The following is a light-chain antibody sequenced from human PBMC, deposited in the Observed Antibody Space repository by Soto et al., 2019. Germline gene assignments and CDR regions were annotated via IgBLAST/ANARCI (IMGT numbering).Light chain of an antibody. Sequence: EILMTQSLATLSVSPGERATLSCRASQSVSSNLAWYQQKPGQAPRLLIYGASTRATGIPARFSGSGSGTDFTLTISSMQSEDFAVYYCQQYNSWPQTFGQGTKVDIK. CDR1: QSVSSN. V-gene: IGKV3-15*01. CDR2: GAS. J-gene: IGKJ1*01. CDR3: QQYNSWPQT.